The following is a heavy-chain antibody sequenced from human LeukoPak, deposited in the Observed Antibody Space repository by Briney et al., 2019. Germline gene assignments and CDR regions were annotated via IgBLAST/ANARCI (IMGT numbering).Heavy chain of an antibody. CDR3: ARESPSGSDAFDF. V-gene: IGHV3-74*01. CDR1: GFTFSDYW. D-gene: IGHD3-22*01. CDR2: INNDGSST. J-gene: IGHJ3*01. Sequence: PGGSLRLSCAASGFTFSDYWMHWVRQAPGKGLVWVSRINNDGSSTSNAGSVKGRFTFSRDNAKNTLYLQMNSLKAEDTAVYYCARESPSGSDAFDFWGQGTMVTVSS.